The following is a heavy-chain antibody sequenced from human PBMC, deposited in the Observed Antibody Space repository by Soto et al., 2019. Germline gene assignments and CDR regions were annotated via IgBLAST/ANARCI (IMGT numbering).Heavy chain of an antibody. CDR3: AKDRITIFGVVPNQFDY. CDR1: GFTFSSYA. Sequence: GGSLRLSCAASGFTFSSYAMSWVRQAPGKGLEWVSAISGSGGSTYYADSVKGRFTISRDNSKNTLYLQMNSLRAEDTAVYYCAKDRITIFGVVPNQFDYWGQGTLVTVSS. CDR2: ISGSGGST. V-gene: IGHV3-23*01. D-gene: IGHD3-3*01. J-gene: IGHJ4*02.